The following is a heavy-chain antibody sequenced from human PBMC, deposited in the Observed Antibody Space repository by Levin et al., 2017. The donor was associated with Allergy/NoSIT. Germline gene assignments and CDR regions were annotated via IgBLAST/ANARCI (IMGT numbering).Heavy chain of an antibody. V-gene: IGHV3-23*01. CDR2: LSGSGGST. CDR3: AKPSRDDYFDY. CDR1: GFTFSSYA. Sequence: GESLKISCAASGFTFSSYAINWVRQAPGKGLEWVSSLSGSGGSTFYADSVKGRFTISRDNSKNTLYLQMNSLRAEDTAVYYCAKPSRDDYFDYWGQGTLVTVSS. J-gene: IGHJ4*02.